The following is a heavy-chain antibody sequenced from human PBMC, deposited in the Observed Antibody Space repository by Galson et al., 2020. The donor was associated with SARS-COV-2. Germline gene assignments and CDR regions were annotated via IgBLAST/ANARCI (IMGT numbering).Heavy chain of an antibody. Sequence: GGSLRLSCAVSGFTFSNYWMSWVRQAPGKGREWVANIKQDGSDKYYVATVRGRFTISRDNAKNSLYLQMNSLRAEDTAVYYCRAADNGFDVWGQGTMVTVSS. CDR2: IKQDGSDK. D-gene: IGHD6-13*01. CDR3: RAADNGFDV. V-gene: IGHV3-7*01. CDR1: GFTFSNYW. J-gene: IGHJ3*01.